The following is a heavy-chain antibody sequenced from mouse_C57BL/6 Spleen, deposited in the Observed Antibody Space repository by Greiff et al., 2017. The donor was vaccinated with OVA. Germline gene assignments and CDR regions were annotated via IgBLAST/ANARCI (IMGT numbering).Heavy chain of an antibody. CDR2: ISAGGSYT. J-gene: IGHJ2*01. V-gene: IGHV5-4*01. Sequence: EVQGVESGGGLVKPGGSLKLSCAASGFTFSSYAMSWVRQTPEKRLEWVATISAGGSYTYYPDNVKGRFTISRDNTKNNLYLQMSHLESEDTAMYYCAREGTGYFDYWGQGTTLTVSS. CDR1: GFTFSSYA. D-gene: IGHD3-3*01. CDR3: AREGTGYFDY.